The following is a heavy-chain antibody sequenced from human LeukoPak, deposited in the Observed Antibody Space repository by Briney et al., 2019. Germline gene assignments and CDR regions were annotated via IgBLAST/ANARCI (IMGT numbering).Heavy chain of an antibody. J-gene: IGHJ4*02. CDR1: GYTFTSYA. Sequence: ASVKVSCKASGYTFTSYAMNWVRQAPGQGLEWMGWINTNTGNPTYAQGFTGRFVFSLDTSVSTAYLQISSLEAEDTAVYYCARVKVDWEMATAYDYWGQGTLVTVSS. D-gene: IGHD5-24*01. CDR3: ARVKVDWEMATAYDY. CDR2: INTNTGNP. V-gene: IGHV7-4-1*02.